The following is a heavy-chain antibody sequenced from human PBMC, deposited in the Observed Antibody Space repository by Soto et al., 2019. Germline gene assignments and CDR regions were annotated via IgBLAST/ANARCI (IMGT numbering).Heavy chain of an antibody. CDR2: IYSSGST. V-gene: IGHV4-4*07. D-gene: IGHD4-17*01. J-gene: IGHJ3*01. Sequence: SETLSLTCGVSGGSISNYYWSWIRQSSGKGLEWIGRIYSSGSTNYTPSLKSRVTISVDTPKNQVSLELSSVTAADTAIYYCARERTSKMYGDHDFDLWGQRTMVTVSS. CDR1: GGSISNYY. CDR3: ARERTSKMYGDHDFDL.